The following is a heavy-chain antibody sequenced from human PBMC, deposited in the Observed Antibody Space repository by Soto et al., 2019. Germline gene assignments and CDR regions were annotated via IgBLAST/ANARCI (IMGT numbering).Heavy chain of an antibody. V-gene: IGHV3-30*18. CDR3: AKDLRIFGVVIPTD. CDR2: ISYDGSNK. CDR1: GFTFSSYG. D-gene: IGHD3-3*01. Sequence: QVQLVESGGGVVQPGRSLRLSCAASGFTFSSYGMHWVRQAPGKGLEWVAVISYDGSNKYYADSVKGRFTISRDNSKNTLYLQMNSLRAEDTAVYYCAKDLRIFGVVIPTDWGQGTLVTVSS. J-gene: IGHJ4*02.